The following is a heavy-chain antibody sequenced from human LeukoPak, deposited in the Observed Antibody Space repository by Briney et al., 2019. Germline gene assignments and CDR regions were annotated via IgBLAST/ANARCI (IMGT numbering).Heavy chain of an antibody. V-gene: IGHV3-15*01. D-gene: IGHD6-13*01. CDR3: TPLTDTAAGKVY. CDR2: IKSKTDGGTT. CDR1: GFTFSGSW. J-gene: IGHJ4*02. Sequence: GGSLRLSCAGSGFTFSGSWMSWVRQAPGKGLEWVGRIKSKTDGGTTDYAAPVKGRFTISRDDSKNTLYLQMNSLKTEDTAVYYCTPLTDTAAGKVYWGQGTLVTVSS.